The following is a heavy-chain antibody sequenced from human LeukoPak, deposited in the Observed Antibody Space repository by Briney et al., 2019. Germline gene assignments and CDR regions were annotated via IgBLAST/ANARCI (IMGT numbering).Heavy chain of an antibody. D-gene: IGHD3-9*01. CDR3: ARGFPRVLRYFDWSTYYYYGMDV. CDR1: GYTFTSYY. V-gene: IGHV1-46*01. J-gene: IGHJ6*02. Sequence: GASVKVSCKASGYTFTSYYMHWVRQAPGQGLEWMGIINPSGGSTSYAQKFQGRVTMTRDTSTSTVYMELSSLRSEDTAVYYCARGFPRVLRYFDWSTYYYYGMDVWGQGTTVTVSS. CDR2: INPSGGST.